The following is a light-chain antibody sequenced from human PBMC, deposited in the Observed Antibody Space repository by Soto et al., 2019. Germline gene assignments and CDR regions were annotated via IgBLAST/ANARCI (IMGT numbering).Light chain of an antibody. Sequence: AIQLTQSPSSLSASVGDRVTITCRTTQGISSALAWYQQRPGKPPKLLIFDASNLESGVPSRFSGSGSGTHFTLAISSLQPEDFATYYCQQFSSYPCTFGPGTKVDLK. CDR3: QQFSSYPCT. CDR1: QGISSA. V-gene: IGKV1-13*02. J-gene: IGKJ3*01. CDR2: DAS.